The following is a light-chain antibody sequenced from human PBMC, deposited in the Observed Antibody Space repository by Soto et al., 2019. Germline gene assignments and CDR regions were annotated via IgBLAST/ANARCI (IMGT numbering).Light chain of an antibody. V-gene: IGKV1-5*03. CDR3: QQYNSYWT. J-gene: IGKJ1*01. Sequence: DIQMTQSPSTLSASVGDRVTITCRASQYISSWLAWYQQKPGKAPKPLIYRPSSLESGVPSRFSCSGSGTEFTLTTSSLQPDDFANYYCQQYNSYWTFGQGTKVETK. CDR1: QYISSW. CDR2: RPS.